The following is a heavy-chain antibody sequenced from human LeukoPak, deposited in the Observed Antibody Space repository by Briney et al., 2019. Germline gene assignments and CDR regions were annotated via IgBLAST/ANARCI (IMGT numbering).Heavy chain of an antibody. V-gene: IGHV3-30-3*01. J-gene: IGHJ5*02. CDR1: GFTFSSYA. D-gene: IGHD3-16*01. Sequence: GGSLRLSCAASGFTFSSYAMHWVRQAPGKGLEWVAVISYDGSNKYYADSVKGRFTISRDNSKNTLYLQMNSLRAEDTAVYYCASFTGPWGQGTLVTASS. CDR3: ASFTGP. CDR2: ISYDGSNK.